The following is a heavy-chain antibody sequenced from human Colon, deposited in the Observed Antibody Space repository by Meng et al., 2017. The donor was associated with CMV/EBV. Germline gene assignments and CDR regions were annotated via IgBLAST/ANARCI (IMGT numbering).Heavy chain of an antibody. CDR3: TTDYCSGGSCPG. D-gene: IGHD2-15*01. CDR1: GFTFSNAG. V-gene: IGHV3-15*07. Sequence: ASGFTFSNAGMNWVRQAPGKGLEWVGRIKSKTDGGTTDYAAPVKGRFTISRDDSKNTLYLQMNSLKTEDTAVYYCTTDYCSGGSCPGWGQGTLVTVSS. CDR2: IKSKTDGGTT. J-gene: IGHJ4*02.